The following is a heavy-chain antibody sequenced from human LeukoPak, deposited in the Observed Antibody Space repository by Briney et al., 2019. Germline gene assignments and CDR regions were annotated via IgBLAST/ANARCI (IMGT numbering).Heavy chain of an antibody. Sequence: PSETLSLTCTVSGGSISSYYWSWIRQPPGKGLEWIGYIYYSGSTNYNPSLKSRVTISVDTSKNQFSLKLSSVTAADTAVYYCARTALGELSLSYWGQGTPVTVSS. CDR1: GGSISSYY. J-gene: IGHJ4*02. V-gene: IGHV4-59*01. CDR3: ARTALGELSLSY. CDR2: IYYSGST. D-gene: IGHD3-16*02.